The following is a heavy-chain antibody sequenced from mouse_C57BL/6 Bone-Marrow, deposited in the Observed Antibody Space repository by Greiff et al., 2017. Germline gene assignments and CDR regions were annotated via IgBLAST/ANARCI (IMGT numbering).Heavy chain of an antibody. J-gene: IGHJ4*01. V-gene: IGHV1-81*01. Sequence: QVQLQQSGAELARPGASVKLSCKASGYTFTSYGISWVKQRTGQGLEWIGEIYPRSGNTYYNEKFKGKATLTADKSSSTAYMELRSLTSEDSAVYFCAILSYYEYDDAMAYWGQGTSVTVS. CDR2: IYPRSGNT. CDR1: GYTFTSYG. D-gene: IGHD2-4*01. CDR3: AILSYYEYDDAMAY.